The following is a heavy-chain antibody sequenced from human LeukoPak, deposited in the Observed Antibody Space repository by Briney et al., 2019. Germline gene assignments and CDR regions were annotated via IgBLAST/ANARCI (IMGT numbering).Heavy chain of an antibody. D-gene: IGHD4-23*01. J-gene: IGHJ4*02. CDR3: ARRAGGYSHPYDY. CDR1: GLTFTNFG. Sequence: GGTLRLSCAASGLTFTNFGMSWVRQAPGKGLEWVSAISGRGDRTYYADSVKGRCTISRDNSKNTLYLQINSLRAEDTAVYYCARRAGGYSHPYDYWGQGILVTVSS. V-gene: IGHV3-23*01. CDR2: ISGRGDRT.